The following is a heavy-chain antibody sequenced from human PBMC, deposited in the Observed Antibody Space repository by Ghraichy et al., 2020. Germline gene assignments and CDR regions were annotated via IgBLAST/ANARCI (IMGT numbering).Heavy chain of an antibody. Sequence: ASVKVSCKASGYTFTSYGISWVRQAPGQGLEWMGWISAYNGNTNYAQKLQGRVTMTTDTSTSTAYMELRSLRSDDTAVYYCARDYDSSGYYWSWFDPWGQGTLVTVSS. J-gene: IGHJ5*02. CDR1: GYTFTSYG. D-gene: IGHD3-22*01. CDR2: ISAYNGNT. CDR3: ARDYDSSGYYWSWFDP. V-gene: IGHV1-18*04.